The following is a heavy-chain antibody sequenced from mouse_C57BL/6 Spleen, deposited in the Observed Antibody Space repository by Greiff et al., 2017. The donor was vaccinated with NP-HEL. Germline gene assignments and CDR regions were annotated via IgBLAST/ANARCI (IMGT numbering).Heavy chain of an antibody. CDR3: ARNPLYYGNSHWYFDV. J-gene: IGHJ1*03. CDR2: IYPGDGDT. V-gene: IGHV1-80*01. CDR1: GYAFSSYW. D-gene: IGHD2-1*01. Sequence: QVHVKQSGAELVKPGASVKISCKASGYAFSSYWMNWVKQRPGKGLEWIGQIYPGDGDTNYNGKFKGKATLTADKSSSTAYMQLSSLTSEDSAVYFCARNPLYYGNSHWYFDVWGTGTTVTVSS.